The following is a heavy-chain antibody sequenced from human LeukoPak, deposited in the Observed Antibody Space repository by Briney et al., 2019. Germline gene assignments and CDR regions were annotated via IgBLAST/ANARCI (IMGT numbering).Heavy chain of an antibody. V-gene: IGHV1-46*03. CDR2: INPSGGST. D-gene: IGHD3-3*01. Sequence: GASVKVSCKASGYTFTSYGISWVRQAPGQGLEWMGIINPSGGSTSYAQKFQGRVTMTRDTSTSTVYMELSSLRSEDTAVYYCARSPGSSVPHSYDFHDYWGQGTLVTVSS. J-gene: IGHJ4*02. CDR1: GYTFTSYG. CDR3: ARSPGSSVPHSYDFHDY.